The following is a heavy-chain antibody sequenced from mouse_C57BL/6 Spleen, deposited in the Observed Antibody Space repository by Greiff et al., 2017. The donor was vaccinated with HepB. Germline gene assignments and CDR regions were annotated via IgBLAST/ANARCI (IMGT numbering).Heavy chain of an antibody. CDR1: GYSIPSGYY. D-gene: IGHD1-1*01. CDR3: ARGGVGTTVVDY. J-gene: IGHJ2*01. CDR2: ISYDGSN. Sequence: EVQLQQSGPGLVKPSQSLSLTCSVTGYSIPSGYYWNWIRQFPGNKLEWMGYISYDGSNNYNPSLKNRISITRDTSKNQFFLKLNSVTTEDSATYYCARGGVGTTVVDYWGQGTTLTVSS. V-gene: IGHV3-6*01.